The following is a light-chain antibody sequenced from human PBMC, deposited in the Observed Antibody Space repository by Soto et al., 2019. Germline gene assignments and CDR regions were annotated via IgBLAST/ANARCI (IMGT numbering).Light chain of an antibody. Sequence: DIQMTQSPSSVSASVGDRVTITCRASQSISSSLNWYQQRPGKAPNLLIYAASSLQSGVPSRFSGSGSGTDFTLTISSLQPEDFATYYCQQSYTTPYTFGQGTQLEIK. CDR1: QSISSS. CDR3: QQSYTTPYT. J-gene: IGKJ2*01. CDR2: AAS. V-gene: IGKV1-39*01.